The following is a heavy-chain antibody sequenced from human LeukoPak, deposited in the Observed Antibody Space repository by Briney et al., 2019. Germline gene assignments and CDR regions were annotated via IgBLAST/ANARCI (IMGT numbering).Heavy chain of an antibody. V-gene: IGHV3-21*01. CDR3: ARLGTHSHFQGY. J-gene: IGHJ4*02. D-gene: IGHD2/OR15-2a*01. CDR1: GFTFSDYN. Sequence: GGSLRLSCAASGFTFSDYNLNWVRQAPGKGLEWVASISSSGVNKHYAVSVKGRFAISRDNAESSLFLQMNSLRVEDSAVYYCARLGTHSHFQGYWGQGTLVTVSS. CDR2: ISSSGVNK.